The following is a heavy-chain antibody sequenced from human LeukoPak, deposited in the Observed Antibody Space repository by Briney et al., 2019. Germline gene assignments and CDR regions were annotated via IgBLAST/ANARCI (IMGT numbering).Heavy chain of an antibody. Sequence: GGSLRLSCAASGFTFSSYAISWLRQAPGKGLEWVSAISGSGGSTYYADSVKGRFTISRDNSKNTLYLQMNSLRAEDTAVYYCAKALGHYDSSGNPPDYWGQGTLVTVSS. CDR3: AKALGHYDSSGNPPDY. D-gene: IGHD3-22*01. CDR2: ISGSGGST. J-gene: IGHJ4*02. V-gene: IGHV3-23*01. CDR1: GFTFSSYA.